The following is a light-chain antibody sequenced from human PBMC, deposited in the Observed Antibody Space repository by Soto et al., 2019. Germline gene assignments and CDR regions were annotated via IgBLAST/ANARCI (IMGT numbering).Light chain of an antibody. CDR2: AAS. Sequence: DIQMTQSPSSLSASVGDRVTITCRASQSISSYLNWYQQKPGKAPKVLIYAASSLQCGVPSRFSGIGSGTDFTLSISSLQPEDFATYYCQQSYSGPLTFGGGTKVDIK. V-gene: IGKV1-39*01. CDR3: QQSYSGPLT. CDR1: QSISSY. J-gene: IGKJ4*01.